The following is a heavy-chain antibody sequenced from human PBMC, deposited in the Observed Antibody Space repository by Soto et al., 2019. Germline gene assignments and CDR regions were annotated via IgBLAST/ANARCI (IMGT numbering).Heavy chain of an antibody. CDR2: IYPGDSDT. CDR3: ARLLLDPYYYYGMDV. V-gene: IGHV5-51*01. D-gene: IGHD2-15*01. J-gene: IGHJ6*02. Sequence: GESLKISCKGSGYSFTSYWIGWVRQMPGKGLEWMGIIYPGDSDTRYSPSFQGQVTISADKSISTAYLQWSSLKASDTAMYYCARLLLDPYYYYGMDVWGQGTTVTVSS. CDR1: GYSFTSYW.